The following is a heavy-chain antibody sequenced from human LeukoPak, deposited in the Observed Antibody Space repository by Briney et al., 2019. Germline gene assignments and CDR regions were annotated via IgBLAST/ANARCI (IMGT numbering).Heavy chain of an antibody. V-gene: IGHV3-13*01. J-gene: IGHJ4*02. CDR3: AGVAKERVGGVYYFDY. D-gene: IGHD1-1*01. CDR1: GFTFSDYD. Sequence: PGGSLRLSCAASGFTFSDYDMHWVRQATGKGLEWVSAIGTAGDTYYTGSVKGRFTISRENAKNSLYLKMNSLRAGDTAVYYCAGVAKERVGGVYYFDYWGQGTLVTVSS. CDR2: IGTAGDT.